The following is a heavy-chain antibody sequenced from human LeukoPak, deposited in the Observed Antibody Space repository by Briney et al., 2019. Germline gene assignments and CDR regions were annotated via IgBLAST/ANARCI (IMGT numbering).Heavy chain of an antibody. CDR1: GYTFTSYG. Sequence: ASVKVSCKASGYTFTSYGISWVRQAPGQGLDWMGWISAYNGNTNYAQKLQGRVTMTTDTSTSTAYMELRSLRSDDTAVYYCARNGLTTGAKSYYYYMDVWGKGTTVTVSS. CDR2: ISAYNGNT. CDR3: ARNGLTTGAKSYYYYMDV. J-gene: IGHJ6*03. D-gene: IGHD1-1*01. V-gene: IGHV1-18*01.